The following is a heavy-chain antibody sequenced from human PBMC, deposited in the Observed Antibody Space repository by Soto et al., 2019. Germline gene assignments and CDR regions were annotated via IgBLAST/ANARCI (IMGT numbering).Heavy chain of an antibody. CDR1: GFTFSKYS. J-gene: IGHJ4*02. CDR2: ISSSSGSI. CDR3: ARDNDGAQYSNSYNDN. V-gene: IGHV3-48*01. D-gene: IGHD1-26*01. Sequence: PGESLRLSCAASGFTFSKYSMNWFRQAPGKGLEWVSYISSSSGSIFYADSVKGRFTISRDNARNSLYLQMNRLRAEDAAIYYCARDNDGAQYSNSYNDNWGQGTRVTVSS.